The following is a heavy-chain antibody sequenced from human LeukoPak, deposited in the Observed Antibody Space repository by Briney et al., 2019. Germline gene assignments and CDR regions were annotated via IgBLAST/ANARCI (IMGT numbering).Heavy chain of an antibody. V-gene: IGHV3-53*01. CDR1: GLSVSSNF. J-gene: IGHJ4*02. CDR2: IYGGGST. Sequence: GGSLRLSCAATGLSVSSNFMSWVRQAPGKGLEWVSVIYGGGSTYYADSVKGRFTISRDTPKNTLYLQMNSLRVEDTAVYYCARGGPRGYSYGYYFDYWGQGTLVTVSS. D-gene: IGHD5-18*01. CDR3: ARGGPRGYSYGYYFDY.